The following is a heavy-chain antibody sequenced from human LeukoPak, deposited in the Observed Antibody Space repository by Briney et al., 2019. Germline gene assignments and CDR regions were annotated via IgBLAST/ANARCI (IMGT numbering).Heavy chain of an antibody. D-gene: IGHD5-24*01. V-gene: IGHV4-59*01. J-gene: IGHJ4*02. Sequence: LSIHFHTSGGSITSYYSRKTRPHPGNGLDWIGYISYSGSTNYNPSLKTRVTISVDTSKNQFSLKLTSVTAADTAVYYCARGPADGYNHYFDYWGQGTLVTVSS. CDR2: ISYSGST. CDR1: GGSITSYY. CDR3: ARGPADGYNHYFDY.